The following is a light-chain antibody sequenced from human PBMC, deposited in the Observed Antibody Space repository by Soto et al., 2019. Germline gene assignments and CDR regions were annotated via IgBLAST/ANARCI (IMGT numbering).Light chain of an antibody. Sequence: AIQMTQSPSSLSASVGDRVTITCRASQGIRNDLGWYQQKPGKASKLLIYAASSLQSGVPSRFSGSGSGIDFTLTISSLQPEDFATYYCLQDYNYPWTFGQGTKVEIK. CDR1: QGIRND. V-gene: IGKV1-6*01. CDR3: LQDYNYPWT. J-gene: IGKJ1*01. CDR2: AAS.